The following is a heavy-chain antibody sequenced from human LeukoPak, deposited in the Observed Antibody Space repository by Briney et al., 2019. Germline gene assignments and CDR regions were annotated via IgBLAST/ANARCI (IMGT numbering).Heavy chain of an antibody. CDR3: ARDSSGSDHFDY. CDR2: ISSGSSFT. V-gene: IGHV3-21*01. D-gene: IGHD3-10*01. J-gene: IGHJ4*02. CDR1: GFTFSSYA. Sequence: GGSLRLSCAASGFTFSSYAMSWVRQAPGKGLEWVSSISSGSSFTYYADSVKGRFTISRDNAKNSLYLQMNSLRAEDTAVYYCARDSSGSDHFDYWGQGTLVTVSS.